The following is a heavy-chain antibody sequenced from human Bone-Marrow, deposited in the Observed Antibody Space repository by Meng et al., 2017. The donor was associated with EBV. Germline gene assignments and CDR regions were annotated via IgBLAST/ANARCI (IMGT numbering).Heavy chain of an antibody. CDR2: LIPLSDAP. V-gene: IGHV1-69*01. D-gene: IGHD3-10*01. CDR3: ASESGRGFTPDY. Sequence: QVQGVQSGPAVKKSGSSVKVSCKTSGGTFRSDAISWVRQAPGQGLEWMGGLIPLSDAPHYAQKFQGRVTITADESTSTHYLDLSGLRAEDTAVYYCASESGRGFTPDYWGQGTLVTVSS. CDR1: GGTFRSDA. J-gene: IGHJ4*02.